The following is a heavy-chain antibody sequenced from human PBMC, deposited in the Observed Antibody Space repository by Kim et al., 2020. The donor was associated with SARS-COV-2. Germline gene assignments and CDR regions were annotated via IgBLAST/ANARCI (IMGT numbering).Heavy chain of an antibody. CDR3: ARRGDSSSSGYYYYGMDV. CDR1: GYSFTSYW. V-gene: IGHV5-51*01. Sequence: GESLKISCKGSGYSFTSYWIGWVRQMPGKGLEWMGIIYPGDSDTRYSPSFQGQVTISADKSISTAYLQWSSLKASDTAMYYCARRGDSSSSGYYYYGMDVWGQGTTVTVSS. J-gene: IGHJ6*02. CDR2: IYPGDSDT. D-gene: IGHD6-6*01.